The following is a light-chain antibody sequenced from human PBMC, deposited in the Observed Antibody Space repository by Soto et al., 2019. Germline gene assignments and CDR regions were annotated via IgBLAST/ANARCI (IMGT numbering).Light chain of an antibody. CDR2: EVT. V-gene: IGLV2-8*01. CDR1: SSDVGGYNY. CDR3: SSFAGGGNPVL. J-gene: IGLJ2*01. Sequence: QSALTQPPSASGSLGQSVTISCTGTSSDVGGYNYVSWHQQPPGKAPKVMIYEVTKRPPGVPDRFSGSKSGNTASLTVSGLQAEDVADYYCSSFAGGGNPVLLGVGTKQTV.